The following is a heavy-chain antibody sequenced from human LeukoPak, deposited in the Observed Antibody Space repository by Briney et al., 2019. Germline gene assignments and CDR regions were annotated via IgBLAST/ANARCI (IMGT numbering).Heavy chain of an antibody. D-gene: IGHD3-10*01. Sequence: GGSLRLSCAASGFTFSSYGMHWVRQAPGKGLEWVAFIRYDGSNKYYADSVKGRFTISRDNSKNTLYLQMNSLRAEDTAVYYCAKDWGYGSGSLDQYYYYYMDVWGKGTTVTISS. V-gene: IGHV3-30*02. CDR1: GFTFSSYG. CDR2: IRYDGSNK. J-gene: IGHJ6*03. CDR3: AKDWGYGSGSLDQYYYYYMDV.